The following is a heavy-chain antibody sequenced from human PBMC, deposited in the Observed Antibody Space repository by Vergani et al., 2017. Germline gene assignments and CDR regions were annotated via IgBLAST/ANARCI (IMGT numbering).Heavy chain of an antibody. J-gene: IGHJ4*02. D-gene: IGHD2-2*01. Sequence: EVQLVESGGGLVQPGGSLRLSCSASGFTFSSYAMHWVRKAPGKGLEYVSAISSNGGSTYYADAVKGRFTISRDNSKNTLYLQMSSLRAEATAVYYCAREGCSSTSCYDYWGQGTLVTVSS. CDR2: ISSNGGST. CDR3: AREGCSSTSCYDY. CDR1: GFTFSSYA. V-gene: IGHV3-64D*06.